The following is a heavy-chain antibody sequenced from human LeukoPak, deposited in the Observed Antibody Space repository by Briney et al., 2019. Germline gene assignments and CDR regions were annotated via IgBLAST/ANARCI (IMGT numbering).Heavy chain of an antibody. D-gene: IGHD3-10*01. CDR3: TRGLRRFGELLGY. CDR2: MNPNSGNT. Sequence: PGASVKVSCKASGYTFTSYDINWVRQATGQGLEWMGWMNPNSGNTGYAQKFQGRVTMTRNTSISTAYMELSSLRSEDTAVYYCTRGLRRFGELLGYWGQGTLVTVSS. V-gene: IGHV1-8*01. CDR1: GYTFTSYD. J-gene: IGHJ4*02.